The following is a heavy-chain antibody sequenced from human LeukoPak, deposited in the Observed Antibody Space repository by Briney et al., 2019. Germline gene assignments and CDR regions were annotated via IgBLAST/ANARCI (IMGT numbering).Heavy chain of an antibody. Sequence: GGSLRLSCVASGFTFSNYAMHWVRQAPGKGLEWVAVISYEGSSKYYADSVKGRFTISRDNSKNTLHLQMDSLRDEDTAVYYCASPKRGDAILPDHWGQGTLITVSS. V-gene: IGHV3-30*04. J-gene: IGHJ5*02. D-gene: IGHD3-10*01. CDR2: ISYEGSSK. CDR3: ASPKRGDAILPDH. CDR1: GFTFSNYA.